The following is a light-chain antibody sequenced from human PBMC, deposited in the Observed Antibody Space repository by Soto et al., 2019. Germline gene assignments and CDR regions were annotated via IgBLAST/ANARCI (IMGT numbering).Light chain of an antibody. Sequence: EIVLTQSPATMSVSPGERATLSCRASQRVSSNFAWYQQKPGQAHRLLIYGASTRATCIPARFSGSGSGTEFPLTISSLHSEDFAVYYCQQYNNLPQCTFGQGTKVEI. CDR2: GAS. CDR1: QRVSSN. CDR3: QQYNNLPQCT. J-gene: IGKJ1*01. V-gene: IGKV3-15*01.